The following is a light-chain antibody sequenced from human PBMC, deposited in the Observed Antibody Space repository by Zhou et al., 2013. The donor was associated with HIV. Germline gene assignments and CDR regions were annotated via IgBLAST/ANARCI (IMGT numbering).Light chain of an antibody. V-gene: IGKV3D-15*01. CDR3: QQYDNWPPIT. CDR1: QSISSN. Sequence: EIVMTQSPATLSVSPGERATLSCGASQSISSNVAWYQQKPGQAPRLLIFGASARASGIPDRFSASGSGTDFTLTISSLQSEDFAVYYCQQYDNWPPITFGQGTRLETK. J-gene: IGKJ5*01. CDR2: GAS.